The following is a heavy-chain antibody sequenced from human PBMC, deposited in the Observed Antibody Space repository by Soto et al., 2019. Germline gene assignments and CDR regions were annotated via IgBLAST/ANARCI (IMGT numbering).Heavy chain of an antibody. J-gene: IGHJ4*02. CDR3: ARQSVGPYGSGSYFDY. V-gene: IGHV4-59*08. CDR1: GGSISSYY. Sequence: QVQLQESGPGLVKPSETLSLTCTVSGGSISSYYWSWIRQPPGKGLEWIGYISYSGSTNYSPSLKSRATISVATSRNQFSLKLRSVTAADTAVYSCARQSVGPYGSGSYFDYWGQGTLVTVSS. CDR2: ISYSGST. D-gene: IGHD3-10*01.